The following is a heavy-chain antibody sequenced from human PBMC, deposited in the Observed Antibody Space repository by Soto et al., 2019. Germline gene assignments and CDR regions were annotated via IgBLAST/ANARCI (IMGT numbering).Heavy chain of an antibody. CDR1: GLMFDSYA. V-gene: IGHV3-48*02. CDR2: ISPGGDMI. D-gene: IGHD6-19*01. CDR3: TKSADSAGWGVDF. J-gene: IGHJ4*02. Sequence: GVALRLSCVASGLMFDSYAMNWVRQAPGKGLEWVSYISPGGDMIYYAESLKGRITISRDNARNSLSLQMNILSDEDTAVYYCTKSADSAGWGVDFWGQGTLVTVSS.